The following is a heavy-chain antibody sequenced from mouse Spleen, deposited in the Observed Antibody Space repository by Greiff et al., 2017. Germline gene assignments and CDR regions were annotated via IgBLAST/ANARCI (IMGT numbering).Heavy chain of an antibody. CDR3: ARSLIYDGYYAAY. CDR1: GYSITSDYA. Sequence: VQLQQSGPGLVKPSQSLSLTCTVTGYSITSDYAWNWIRQFPGNKLEWMGYISYSGSTSYNPSLKSRISITRDTSKNQFFLQLNSVTTEDTATYYCARSLIYDGYYAAYWGQGTLVTVSA. CDR2: ISYSGST. D-gene: IGHD2-3*01. J-gene: IGHJ3*01. V-gene: IGHV3-2*02.